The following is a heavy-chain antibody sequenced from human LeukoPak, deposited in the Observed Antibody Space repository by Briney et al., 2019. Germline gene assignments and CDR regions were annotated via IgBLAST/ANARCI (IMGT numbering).Heavy chain of an antibody. J-gene: IGHJ4*02. CDR1: GYTFTSYG. CDR2: ISAYNGNT. V-gene: IGHV1-18*01. CDR3: ARSLNDYSNYDYFDY. Sequence: VATVKVSCKASGYTFTSYGISWVRQAPGQGLEWMGWISAYNGNTDYAQKLQGRVTMTTDTSTSTAYMELRSLRSDDTAVYYCARSLNDYSNYDYFDYWGQGTLVTVSS. D-gene: IGHD4-11*01.